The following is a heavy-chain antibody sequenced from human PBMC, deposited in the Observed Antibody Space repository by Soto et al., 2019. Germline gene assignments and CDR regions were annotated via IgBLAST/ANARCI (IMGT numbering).Heavy chain of an antibody. CDR3: AAPPRS. Sequence: SETLSLTCTVSGASVSTGYWSWIRQPPGKGLEWIGFMYFGGSFNYNPSLTSRVTISVETSKNQISMNLIFVTAADTAVYYCAAPPRSWGQGTLVPVSS. J-gene: IGHJ5*02. CDR1: GASVSTGY. V-gene: IGHV4-59*02. CDR2: MYFGGSF.